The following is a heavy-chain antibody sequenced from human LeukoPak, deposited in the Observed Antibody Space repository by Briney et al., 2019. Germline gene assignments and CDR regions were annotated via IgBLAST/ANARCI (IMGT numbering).Heavy chain of an antibody. Sequence: SETLSLTCTVSAVSISLYNTYYWNWIRQSPGKGLEWIGYIYYSGSTSYNASLKSRVTIAVDTFRHQLSLKLTSVTAADTAIYDCAKSDYSGASDYWGRGPLVTVAS. CDR2: IYYSGST. CDR1: AVSISLYNTYY. V-gene: IGHV4-59*01. CDR3: AKSDYSGASDY. D-gene: IGHD3-10*01. J-gene: IGHJ4*02.